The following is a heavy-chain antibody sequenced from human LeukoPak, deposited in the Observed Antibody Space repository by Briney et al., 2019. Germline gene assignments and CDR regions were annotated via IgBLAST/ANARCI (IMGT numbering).Heavy chain of an antibody. CDR1: GFTFSSYG. D-gene: IGHD3-10*01. CDR2: ISYDGSNK. V-gene: IGHV3-30*18. Sequence: GSLRLSCAASGFTFSSYGMHWVRQAPGKGLEWVAVISYDGSNKYYADSVKGRFTISRDNSKNTLYLQMNSLRAEDTAVYYCAKDPYGSGSYLDYWGQGTLVTVSS. J-gene: IGHJ4*02. CDR3: AKDPYGSGSYLDY.